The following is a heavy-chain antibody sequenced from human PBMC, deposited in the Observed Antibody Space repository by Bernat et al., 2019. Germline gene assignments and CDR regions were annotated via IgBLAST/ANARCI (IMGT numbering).Heavy chain of an antibody. CDR3: ATGGGQFGLDY. CDR1: GFTFSNAW. J-gene: IGHJ4*02. D-gene: IGHD3-16*01. Sequence: EVQLVESGGGLIKPGGSLRLSCATSGFTFSNAWMNWVRQAPGKGLGWVCRLKSQAVGGTTEYAAPVKGRFTSSRDDSKKMVYLEMDSLKAEDTAVYYCATGGGQFGLDYWGQGALVTVSS. CDR2: LKSQAVGGTT. V-gene: IGHV3-15*07.